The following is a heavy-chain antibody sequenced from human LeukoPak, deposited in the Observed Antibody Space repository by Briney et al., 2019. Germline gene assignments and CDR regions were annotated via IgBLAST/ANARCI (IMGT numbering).Heavy chain of an antibody. Sequence: SETLSLTCAVYGGSFSGYYWSWIRQPPGKGLEWIGEINHSGSTNYNPSLKSRVTISVDTSKNQFSLKLSSVTAADTAVYYCARVRPLGPNAETYYHGSGSYYRYYYYGMDVWGQGTTVTVSS. CDR3: ARVRPLGPNAETYYHGSGSYYRYYYYGMDV. J-gene: IGHJ6*02. CDR2: INHSGST. D-gene: IGHD3-10*01. V-gene: IGHV4-34*01. CDR1: GGSFSGYY.